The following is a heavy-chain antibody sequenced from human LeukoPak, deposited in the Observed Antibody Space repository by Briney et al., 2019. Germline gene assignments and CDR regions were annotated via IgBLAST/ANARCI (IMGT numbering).Heavy chain of an antibody. J-gene: IGHJ4*02. Sequence: SETLSLTRTVSGGSMSSYSWSWVRQPPGRGLEWIGYIYYSGSTTYNPSLRSRLTISLDSSNNQFSLKLRSVTAADTAVYYCAGDYASGSYRFDYWGQGTVVTVSS. CDR2: IYYSGST. CDR3: AGDYASGSYRFDY. D-gene: IGHD3-10*01. CDR1: GGSMSSYS. V-gene: IGHV4-59*12.